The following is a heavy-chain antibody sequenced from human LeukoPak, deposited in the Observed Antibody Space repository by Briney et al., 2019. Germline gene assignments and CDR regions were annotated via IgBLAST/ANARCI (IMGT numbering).Heavy chain of an antibody. J-gene: IGHJ4*02. D-gene: IGHD3-10*01. Sequence: GESLKISCKGSGYSFTSYWIGWVRQMPGKGLEWMGIIYPGDSDTRYSPSFQGQVTISADKSISTAYLQWSSLKASDTAMCYCARPLVWFGDHYEEQVDYWGQGTLVTVSS. V-gene: IGHV5-51*01. CDR2: IYPGDSDT. CDR1: GYSFTSYW. CDR3: ARPLVWFGDHYEEQVDY.